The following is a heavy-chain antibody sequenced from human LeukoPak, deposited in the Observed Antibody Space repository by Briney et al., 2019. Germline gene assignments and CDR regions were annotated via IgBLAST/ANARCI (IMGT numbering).Heavy chain of an antibody. CDR3: ARQIVAWGYQYYFDY. J-gene: IGHJ4*02. CDR2: IYYSGST. D-gene: IGHD3-22*01. V-gene: IGHV4-39*01. Sequence: SETLSLTCTVSGGSISSSSYYWGWIRQPPGKGLEWIGSIYYSGSTYHNPSLKSRVTISVDTSKNQFSLKLSSVTAADTAVYYCARQIVAWGYQYYFDYWGQGTLVTVSS. CDR1: GGSISSSSYY.